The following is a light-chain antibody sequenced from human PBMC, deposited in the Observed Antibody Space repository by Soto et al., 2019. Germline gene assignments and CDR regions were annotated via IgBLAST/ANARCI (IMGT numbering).Light chain of an antibody. V-gene: IGLV2-14*01. CDR2: DVT. Sequence: QSVLTQPASVSGSPGQSITISCTGTTSDIGFYSYVAWFQQRPGKAPTVLIYDVTTRPSGVSNRFSGSKSGITASLTISGLQAEDEADYYCSSYTTSQTLVFGGGTQLTVL. CDR3: SSYTTSQTLV. CDR1: TSDIGFYSY. J-gene: IGLJ7*01.